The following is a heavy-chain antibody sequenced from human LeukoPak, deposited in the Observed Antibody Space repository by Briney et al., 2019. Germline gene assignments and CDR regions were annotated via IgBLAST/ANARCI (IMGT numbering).Heavy chain of an antibody. J-gene: IGHJ4*02. V-gene: IGHV4-4*02. D-gene: IGHD3-22*01. CDR2: IHHSRGT. Sequence: SETLSLTCAVSGGSISDNYWWSWVRQPPGEGLAWIGEIHHSRGTNYNPSLKSRVTISVDKSKNQLSLMLTSVTAADTAVHYCARNGYYSSNYWGQGTPVSVSS. CDR3: ARNGYYSSNY. CDR1: GGSISDNYW.